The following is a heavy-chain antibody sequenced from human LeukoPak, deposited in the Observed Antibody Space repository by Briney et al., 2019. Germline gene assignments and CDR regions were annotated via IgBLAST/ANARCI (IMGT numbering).Heavy chain of an antibody. V-gene: IGHV1-2*02. CDR2: INPNSGGT. J-gene: IGHJ4*02. CDR3: ARDIGPSPPQDY. CDR1: GYTFTGYY. D-gene: IGHD3-10*01. Sequence: ASVKVSCKASGYTFTGYYMHWVRQAPGQGLEWMGWINPNSGGTNYAQKFQGRVTMTRDTSISTAYMELSRLRSDDTAVYYCARDIGPSPPQDYWGQGTLVTVSS.